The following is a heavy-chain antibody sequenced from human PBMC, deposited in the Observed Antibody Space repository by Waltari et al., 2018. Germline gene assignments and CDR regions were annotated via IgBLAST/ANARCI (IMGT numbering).Heavy chain of an antibody. CDR1: GGTFSSYA. D-gene: IGHD2-15*01. CDR3: ARSRVARRVYYYYMDV. J-gene: IGHJ6*03. Sequence: QVQLVQSGAEVKKPGSSVKVSCKASGGTFSSYAISWVRQATGQGLEWMGGIIPILGIANYAQKFQGRVTITADESTSTAYMELSSLRSEDTAVYYCARSRVARRVYYYYMDVWGKGTTVTVSS. V-gene: IGHV1-69*04. CDR2: IIPILGIA.